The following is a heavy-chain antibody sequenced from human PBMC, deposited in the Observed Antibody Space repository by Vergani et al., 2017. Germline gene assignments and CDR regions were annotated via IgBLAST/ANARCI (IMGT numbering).Heavy chain of an antibody. V-gene: IGHV3-23*01. CDR1: GFTFSSYA. CDR2: ISGSGGST. Sequence: EVQLLESGGGLVQPGGSLRLSCAASGFTFSSYAMSWVRQAPGKGLEWVSAISGSGGSTYYADSVKGRFTISRDNSKNTLYLQMNSLRAEDTAVYYCAKVPEYDYDSSGYYLIYWGQGTLVTVSS. D-gene: IGHD3-22*01. J-gene: IGHJ4*02. CDR3: AKVPEYDYDSSGYYLIY.